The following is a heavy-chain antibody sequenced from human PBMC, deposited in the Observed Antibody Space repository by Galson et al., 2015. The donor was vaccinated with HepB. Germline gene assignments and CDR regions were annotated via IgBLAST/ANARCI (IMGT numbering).Heavy chain of an antibody. D-gene: IGHD3-3*01. CDR3: AKDVRFGMVIGYLDH. V-gene: IGHV3-23*01. Sequence: SLRLSCAASGFTFSNYAMSWVRQAPGKGLEWVSAITGSGASTYYADSVKGRFTISRENSKNTLFLQMNHLRAEDTAVYYCAKDVRFGMVIGYLDHWGQGTLVTVSS. J-gene: IGHJ4*02. CDR1: GFTFSNYA. CDR2: ITGSGAST.